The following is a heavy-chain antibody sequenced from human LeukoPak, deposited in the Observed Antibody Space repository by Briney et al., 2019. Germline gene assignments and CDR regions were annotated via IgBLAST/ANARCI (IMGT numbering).Heavy chain of an antibody. Sequence: SETLSLTCTVSGGSISTYYWSWIRQPPGKGLEWIGYIDHSGSTNYNPSLKSRVTISLDTSKNHFSLKLGSVTAADTAVYYCARDRPSYYYDAYGFYFAFDIWSQGTMVTVSS. CDR2: IDHSGST. CDR1: GGSISTYY. D-gene: IGHD3-22*01. V-gene: IGHV4-59*01. CDR3: ARDRPSYYYDAYGFYFAFDI. J-gene: IGHJ3*02.